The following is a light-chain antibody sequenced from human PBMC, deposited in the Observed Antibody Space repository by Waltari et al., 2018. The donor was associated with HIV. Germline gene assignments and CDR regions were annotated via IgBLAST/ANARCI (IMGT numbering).Light chain of an antibody. CDR1: TSNIGSKD. CDR3: VAWDDSLRGVV. Sequence: SVLTQPPSASGTPGQRVTTSCSGSTSNIGSKDVFWYQHLPGAAPKLLIHRNNQRPSGVPDRFSGSTSGTSASLAISGLRSEDEADYYCVAWDDSLRGVVFGGGTKVAAL. J-gene: IGLJ2*01. CDR2: RNN. V-gene: IGLV1-47*01.